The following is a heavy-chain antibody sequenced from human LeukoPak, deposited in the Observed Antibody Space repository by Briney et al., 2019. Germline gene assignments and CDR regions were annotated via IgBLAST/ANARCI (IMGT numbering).Heavy chain of an antibody. D-gene: IGHD3-10*01. CDR2: ISYDGSLK. CDR3: AKKNSFGSGAGDPLDV. CDR1: GLSFSNFG. Sequence: GGSLRLSCAASGLSFSNFGLHWVRQAPGKGLEWVAVISYDGSLKYYLDSVKGRFTMSRDNSKNTLYLQMDSLRVEDTAVYYCAKKNSFGSGAGDPLDVWGHGTSVTVSS. J-gene: IGHJ3*01. V-gene: IGHV3-30*18.